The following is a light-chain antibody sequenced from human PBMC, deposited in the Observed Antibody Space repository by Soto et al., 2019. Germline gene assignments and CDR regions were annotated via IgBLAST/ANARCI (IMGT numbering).Light chain of an antibody. J-gene: IGLJ2*01. CDR3: SSYAGSNNLL. CDR2: EVS. CDR1: SSDVGDYNY. Sequence: HSALTQPPSASGSPGQSVTISCTGTSSDVGDYNYVSWYQQHPGKAPKLMIYEVSKRPSGVPDRFSGSKSGNTASLTVSGLQVEDEADYYCSSYAGSNNLLFGGGTKLTVL. V-gene: IGLV2-8*01.